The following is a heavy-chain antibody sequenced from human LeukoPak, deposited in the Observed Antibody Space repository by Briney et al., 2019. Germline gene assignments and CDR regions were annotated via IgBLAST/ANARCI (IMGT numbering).Heavy chain of an antibody. J-gene: IGHJ4*02. CDR1: GGSINNYC. D-gene: IGHD3-22*01. CDR3: AREGYYDSSGYYLNYFDY. CDR2: IYYSGST. V-gene: IGHV4-59*01. Sequence: SSETLSLTCTVSGGSINNYCWSWIRQPPGKGLEWIGYIYYSGSTNYNPSLKSRVTISVDTSKNQFSLKLTSVTAADTAVYYCAREGYYDSSGYYLNYFDYWGQGTLVTVSS.